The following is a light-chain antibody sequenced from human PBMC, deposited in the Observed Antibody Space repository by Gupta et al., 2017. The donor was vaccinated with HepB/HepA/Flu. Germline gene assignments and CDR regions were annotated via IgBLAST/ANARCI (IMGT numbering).Light chain of an antibody. CDR3: GQRSRRSLT. J-gene: IGKJ4*01. CDR2: WVS. V-gene: IGKV2-30*02. CDR1: QRLLHSDGNTF. Sequence: VGVTKFPLLLLVTLGQQASISCRCRQRLLHSDGNTFLLWLQQRTGHSPRRLIYWVSTRDSGVTDRFSGSGSGTEFTLKISSVQAEDVGIYYCGQRSRRSLTFGGGTKVEIK.